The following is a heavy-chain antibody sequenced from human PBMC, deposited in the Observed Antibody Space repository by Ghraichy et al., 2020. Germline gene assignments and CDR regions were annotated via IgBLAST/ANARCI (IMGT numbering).Heavy chain of an antibody. CDR3: AKARGAYSSSWNY. CDR2: ISGSGGST. CDR1: GFTFSSYA. Sequence: GASLRLSCAASGFTFSSYAMSWVRQAPGKGLEWVSDISGSGGSTYYADSVKGRFTISRDNSKNTLYLQMNSLRAEDTAVYYCAKARGAYSSSWNYWGQGTLVTVSS. J-gene: IGHJ4*02. D-gene: IGHD6-6*01. V-gene: IGHV3-23*01.